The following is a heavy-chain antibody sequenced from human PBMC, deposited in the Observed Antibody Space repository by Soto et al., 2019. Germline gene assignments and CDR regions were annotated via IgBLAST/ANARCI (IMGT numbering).Heavy chain of an antibody. Sequence: ASVKVSCKASGYTFTGYYMHWVRQAPGQGLEWMGWIDPNSGGTNYAQKFQGRVTMTRDTSISTAYMELTRVRSDDTAVYYCARIPGIVVAGTLPVYCDYWGQGTQVTVSS. D-gene: IGHD6-19*01. CDR2: IDPNSGGT. CDR3: ARIPGIVVAGTLPVYCDY. J-gene: IGHJ4*02. CDR1: GYTFTGYY. V-gene: IGHV1-2*02.